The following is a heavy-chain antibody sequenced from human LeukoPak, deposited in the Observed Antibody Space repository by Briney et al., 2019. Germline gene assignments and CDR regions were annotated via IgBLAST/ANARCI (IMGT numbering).Heavy chain of an antibody. J-gene: IGHJ6*02. CDR2: INHSGST. CDR3: ARGWIVVVPAAYYYYGMDV. CDR1: GGSFSGYY. V-gene: IGHV4-34*01. Sequence: SETLSLTCAVYGGSFSGYYWSWIRQSPGKGLEWIGEINHSGSTNYNPSLKSRVTISVDTSKNQFSLKLSSVTAADTAVYYCARGWIVVVPAAYYYYGMDVWGQGTTVTVSS. D-gene: IGHD2-2*01.